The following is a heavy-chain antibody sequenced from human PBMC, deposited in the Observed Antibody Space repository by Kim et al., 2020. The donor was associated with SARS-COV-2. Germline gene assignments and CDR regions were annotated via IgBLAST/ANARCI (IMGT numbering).Heavy chain of an antibody. V-gene: IGHV4-39*01. CDR2: INYSGSS. J-gene: IGHJ4*02. CDR3: ARLNVLTDYHFDY. CDR1: GDSISNSLYF. Sequence: SETLSLTCSVSGDSISNSLYFWGWISQPPGKGLEWIGSINYSGSSHYNPSLKSRIIMSVDTSKNQFSLKMNSVTAADTAIYYCARLNVLTDYHFDYWGLGTLVTVSS. D-gene: IGHD3-9*01.